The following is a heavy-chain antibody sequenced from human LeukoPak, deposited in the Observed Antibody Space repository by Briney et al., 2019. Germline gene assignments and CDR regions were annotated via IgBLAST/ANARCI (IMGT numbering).Heavy chain of an antibody. CDR3: ARRGYSGSYLVVDY. V-gene: IGHV4-39*01. D-gene: IGHD1-26*01. J-gene: IGHJ4*02. CDR2: IYYSGST. Sequence: SETLSLTCTVSGGSISSSSYYWGWIRQPPGKGLEWIGSIYYSGSTYYNPSLKSRVTISVDTSKNQFSLKLSSVTAADTAVYYCARRGYSGSYLVVDYWGQGTLVTVSS. CDR1: GGSISSSSYY.